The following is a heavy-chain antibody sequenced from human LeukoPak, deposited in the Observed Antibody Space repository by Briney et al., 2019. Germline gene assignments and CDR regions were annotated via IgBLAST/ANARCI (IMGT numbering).Heavy chain of an antibody. Sequence: GVSLRLSWAASGFTVSSDYMSWVRQARGKGLEWVSVIYSGGSTYYADSVKGRFTISRDNSKNTLYLQMNSLRAEDTAVYYCASGLLFDYWGQGTLVTVSS. CDR1: GFTVSSDY. CDR2: IYSGGST. J-gene: IGHJ4*02. CDR3: ASGLLFDY. V-gene: IGHV3-53*01. D-gene: IGHD1-26*01.